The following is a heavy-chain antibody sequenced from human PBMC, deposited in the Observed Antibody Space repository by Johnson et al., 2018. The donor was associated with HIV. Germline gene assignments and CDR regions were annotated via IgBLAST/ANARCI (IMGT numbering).Heavy chain of an antibody. J-gene: IGHJ3*02. CDR2: IGTAGDT. D-gene: IGHD1-26*01. CDR3: VAATGANGLDI. Sequence: QATGKGLEWVSGIGTAGDTYYPASVEGRFTISRVNAKNSLYLQMNSLRAGDTAVYYCVAATGANGLDIWGQGTKVTVSS. V-gene: IGHV3-13*01.